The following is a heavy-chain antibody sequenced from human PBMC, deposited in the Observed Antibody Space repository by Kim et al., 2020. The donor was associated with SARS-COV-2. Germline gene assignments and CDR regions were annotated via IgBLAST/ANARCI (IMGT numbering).Heavy chain of an antibody. Sequence: GESLKISCKGFGYTFIDYLIGWVRQMPGKGLEWMGIIYPGDSDTRYRPSFQGQVTISADKSISTAYLQWSSLKASDTAMYYCARWGIGAGGLVGDYWGQGTLVTVSS. CDR3: ARWGIGAGGLVGDY. CDR2: IYPGDSDT. V-gene: IGHV5-51*01. D-gene: IGHD6-25*01. J-gene: IGHJ4*02. CDR1: GYTFIDYL.